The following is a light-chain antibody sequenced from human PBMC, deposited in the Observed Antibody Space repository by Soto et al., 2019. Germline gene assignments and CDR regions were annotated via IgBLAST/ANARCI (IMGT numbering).Light chain of an antibody. J-gene: IGLJ1*01. Sequence: QSAMTQPDSVSGSPGQSITISCTGTSSDVGGYNYVSWYQQHPGKAPKLMIYDVSNRPSGVSNRFSGSKSGNTASLTISGLQAEDEADYYCSSYTSSSTLYVFGTGT. V-gene: IGLV2-14*01. CDR2: DVS. CDR1: SSDVGGYNY. CDR3: SSYTSSSTLYV.